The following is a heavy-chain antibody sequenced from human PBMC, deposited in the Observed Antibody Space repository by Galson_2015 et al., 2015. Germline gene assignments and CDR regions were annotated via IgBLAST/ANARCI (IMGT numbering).Heavy chain of an antibody. V-gene: IGHV1-46*01. CDR2: INPSGGST. CDR1: GYTFTSYY. D-gene: IGHD2-21*02. J-gene: IGHJ3*02. CDR3: ARETASEHIAVVTADHANDAFDI. Sequence: SVKVSCKASGYTFTSYYMHWVRQAPGQGLEWMGIINPSGGSTSYAQKFQGRVTMTRDTSTSTVYMELSSLRSEDTAVYYCARETASEHIAVVTADHANDAFDIWGQGTMVTVSS.